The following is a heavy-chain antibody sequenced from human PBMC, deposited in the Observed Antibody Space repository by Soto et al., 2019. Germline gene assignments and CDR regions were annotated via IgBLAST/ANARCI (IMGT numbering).Heavy chain of an antibody. CDR2: ISYDGSNK. CDR1: GVTFISYC. Sequence: GGSLRLSCAASGVTFISYCMHWVRQAPGKGLEWVAVISYDGSNKYYADSVKGRFTISRDNSKNTLYLQMNSLRAEDTAVYYCAKDVMYYYDSSGYPPFDYYYYGMDVWGQGTTVTVSS. V-gene: IGHV3-30*18. D-gene: IGHD3-22*01. J-gene: IGHJ6*02. CDR3: AKDVMYYYDSSGYPPFDYYYYGMDV.